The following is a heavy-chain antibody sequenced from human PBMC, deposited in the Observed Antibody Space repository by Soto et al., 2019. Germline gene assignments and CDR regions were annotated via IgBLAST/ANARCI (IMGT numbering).Heavy chain of an antibody. CDR3: ARHLGYCGGGTCFLTSDC. V-gene: IGHV3-7*01. CDR1: GFTFSSYW. J-gene: IGHJ4*02. Sequence: GGSLRLSCAASGFTFSSYWMNWVRQAPGKGLEWVANIKQDGSEKYYVDSVKGRFTISRDNAKNSLYLQMDSLRAEDTAVYYCARHLGYCGGGTCFLTSDCWGQGTLVTVSS. D-gene: IGHD2-15*01. CDR2: IKQDGSEK.